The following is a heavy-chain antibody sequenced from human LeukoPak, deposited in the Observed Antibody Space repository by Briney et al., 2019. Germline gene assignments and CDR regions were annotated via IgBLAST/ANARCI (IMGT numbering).Heavy chain of an antibody. V-gene: IGHV3-7*03. J-gene: IGHJ4*02. CDR2: IKQDGSEK. CDR1: GFTFSSYW. CDR3: AREAGTGYFDY. D-gene: IGHD6-19*01. Sequence: GGSLRLSCAASGFTFSSYWMSWVRQAPGKGLEWVANIKQDGSEKYYVDSVKGRFTISRHNAKNSLYLQMNSLRAEDTAVYYCAREAGTGYFDYWGQGTLVTVSS.